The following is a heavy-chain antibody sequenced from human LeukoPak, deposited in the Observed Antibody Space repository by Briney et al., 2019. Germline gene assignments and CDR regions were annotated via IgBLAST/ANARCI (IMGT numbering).Heavy chain of an antibody. V-gene: IGHV4-61*01. Sequence: SETLSLACTVSGGSVSSGSYYWSWIRQPPGKGLEWIGYIYTSGSTNYNPSLKSRVTMSVDTSKNQFSLKLSSVTAADTAVYYCARDSIKRTVTYFDYWGQGTLVTVSS. CDR2: IYTSGST. J-gene: IGHJ4*02. CDR1: GGSVSSGSYY. CDR3: ARDSIKRTVTYFDY. D-gene: IGHD4-11*01.